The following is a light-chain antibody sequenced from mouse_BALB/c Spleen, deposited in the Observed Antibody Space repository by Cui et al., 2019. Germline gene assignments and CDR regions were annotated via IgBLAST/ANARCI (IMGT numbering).Light chain of an antibody. V-gene: IGKV4-72*01. CDR3: QQWSSNPPMLT. J-gene: IGKJ5*01. CDR2: ATA. Sequence: VLSQSPAILSASPGAKVTMTCRASSSVNYIPWYQQKPVSSPKPWIYATANLASGGPARFSGSGSGTSYSLTISRVEAEDAATYYCQQWSSNPPMLTFGAGTKLEL. CDR1: SSVNY.